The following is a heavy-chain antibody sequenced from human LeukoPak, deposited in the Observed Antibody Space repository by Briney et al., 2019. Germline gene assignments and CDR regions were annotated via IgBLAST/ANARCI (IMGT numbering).Heavy chain of an antibody. J-gene: IGHJ4*02. CDR2: ISGSPGST. Sequence: GGSLRLSCAASGFTFSSYSMNWVRQAPGKGLEWVSAISGSPGSTYYADSVKGRFTISRDNAKKSLYLQMNSLRAEDTAVYYCARHLSGVTGYTYGRGIDYWGQGTLVTVSS. V-gene: IGHV3-21*01. CDR1: GFTFSSYS. D-gene: IGHD5-18*01. CDR3: ARHLSGVTGYTYGRGIDY.